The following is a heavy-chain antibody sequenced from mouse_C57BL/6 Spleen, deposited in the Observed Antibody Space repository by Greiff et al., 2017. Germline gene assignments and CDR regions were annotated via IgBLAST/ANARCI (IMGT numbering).Heavy chain of an antibody. Sequence: VQLQQPGAELVKPGASVKLSCKASGYTFTSYGMHWVKQRPGRGLEWIGRIGPNSGDTKYNEKVKSNATLPVDKPSSTAYMQLSSLTSEDSAVYYCASLYGSSSYWYFDVWGTGTTVTVSS. V-gene: IGHV1-72*01. D-gene: IGHD1-1*01. CDR2: IGPNSGDT. CDR1: GYTFTSYG. CDR3: ASLYGSSSYWYFDV. J-gene: IGHJ1*03.